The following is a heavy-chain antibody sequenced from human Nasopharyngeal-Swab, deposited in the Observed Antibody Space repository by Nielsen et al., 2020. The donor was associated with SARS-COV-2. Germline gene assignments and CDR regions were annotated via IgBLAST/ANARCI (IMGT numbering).Heavy chain of an antibody. CDR1: GYTFTGYY. V-gene: IGHV1-2*04. CDR2: INPNSGGT. CDR3: ARQSDSSGYYHPFDY. J-gene: IGHJ4*02. D-gene: IGHD3-22*01. Sequence: ASVKVSCKASGYTFTGYYMHWVRQAPGQGLEWTGWINPNSGGTNYAQKFQGWVTMTRDTSISTAYMELSRLRSDDTAVYYCARQSDSSGYYHPFDYWGQGTLVTVSS.